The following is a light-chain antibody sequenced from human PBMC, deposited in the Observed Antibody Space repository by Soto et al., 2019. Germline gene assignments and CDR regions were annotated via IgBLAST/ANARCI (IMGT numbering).Light chain of an antibody. J-gene: IGKJ4*01. CDR1: QSLLDSDDGITY. Sequence: VMTQSPVSLSVTPGEPASISCRSRQSLLDSDDGITYLDWFLQKPGQPPQLLIYTVSYRASVVPDRFSGRGSGTGFTLKISSVEAEDVGVYACIQSIRLPLTFGGGTKVEI. CDR2: TVS. CDR3: IQSIRLPLT. V-gene: IGKV2-40*01.